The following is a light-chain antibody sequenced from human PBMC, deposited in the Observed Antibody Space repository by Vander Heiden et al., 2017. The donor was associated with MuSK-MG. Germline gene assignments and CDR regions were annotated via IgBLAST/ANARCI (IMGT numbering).Light chain of an antibody. CDR3: HQYYSPHWT. J-gene: IGKJ1*01. CDR2: TAS. V-gene: IGKV1-NL1*01. CDR1: QGISNS. Sequence: DIQMTQSPSSLSASVGDRVTITCRASQGISNSLAWYQQRPGKAPKLLLYTASRLDSGVPSRFSGSGFGTDFTLTISSLQPEDFATYYCHQYYSPHWTFGQGTKVEIK.